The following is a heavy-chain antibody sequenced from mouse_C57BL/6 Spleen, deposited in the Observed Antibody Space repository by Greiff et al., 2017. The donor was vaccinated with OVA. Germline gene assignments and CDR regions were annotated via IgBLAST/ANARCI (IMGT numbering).Heavy chain of an antibody. Sequence: QVQLQQSGAELVKPGASVKLSCKASGYTFTSYWMHWVKQRPGQGLEWIGMIHPNSGSTNYNEKFKSKGTLTVDKSSSTAYMLLSSLTSEDSAVYYCARGSTTSYYYSIDYWGQGTSVTVSS. V-gene: IGHV1-64*01. CDR3: ARGSTTSYYYSIDY. J-gene: IGHJ4*01. D-gene: IGHD1-1*01. CDR1: GYTFTSYW. CDR2: IHPNSGST.